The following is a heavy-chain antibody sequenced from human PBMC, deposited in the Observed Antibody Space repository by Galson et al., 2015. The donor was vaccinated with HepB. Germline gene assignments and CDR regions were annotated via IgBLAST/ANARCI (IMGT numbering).Heavy chain of an antibody. CDR3: AKSVRADIVGVVLRAPLDS. V-gene: IGHV3-23*01. CDR1: GFTFSHFT. D-gene: IGHD3-3*01. J-gene: IGHJ4*02. CDR2: ISGSGGRT. Sequence: SLRLSCAASGFTFSHFTISWVRQVPGKGLEWISGISGSGGRTYYADSVKGRFTISRDTSKRTLYLQMDSLRVEDTAIYYCAKSVRADIVGVVLRAPLDSWGQGTLVTVSS.